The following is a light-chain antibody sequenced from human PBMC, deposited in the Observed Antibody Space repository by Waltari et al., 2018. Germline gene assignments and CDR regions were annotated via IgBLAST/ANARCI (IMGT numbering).Light chain of an antibody. Sequence: SYELTQPPSVSVSPGQTARITCSGDALPKKYAFWYQQKSGQAPVLSIYDDNKRPSGIPERFSGSSSGTMATLTISGAQVEDEADYYCYSTDSTGNHVVFGGGTKLTVL. CDR3: YSTDSTGNHVV. V-gene: IGLV3-10*01. J-gene: IGLJ2*01. CDR1: ALPKKY. CDR2: DDN.